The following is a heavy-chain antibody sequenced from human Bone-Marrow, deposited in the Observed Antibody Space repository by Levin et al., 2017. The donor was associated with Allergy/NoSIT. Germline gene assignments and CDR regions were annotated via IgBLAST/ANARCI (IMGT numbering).Heavy chain of an antibody. J-gene: IGHJ4*02. CDR3: ARPRVAAIAATAGWSY. Sequence: SETLSLTCSVSGGSISSPHYYWGWIRQPPGKGLEWIGSTFYRGSTYYNLSLKSRVTISVDTSKNQISLELTSVTAADTAVYYCARPRVAAIAATAGWSYWGQGVLVTVSS. CDR1: GGSISSPHYY. D-gene: IGHD6-13*01. CDR2: TFYRGST. V-gene: IGHV4-39*01.